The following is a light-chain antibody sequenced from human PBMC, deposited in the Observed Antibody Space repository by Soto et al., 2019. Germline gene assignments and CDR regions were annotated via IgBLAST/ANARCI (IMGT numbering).Light chain of an antibody. CDR2: DVS. CDR3: HHYGSSPT. J-gene: IGKJ1*01. V-gene: IGKV3-20*01. CDR1: QSVSSSY. Sequence: EIVLTQSPGTLSLSPGERATLSCRSSQSVSSSYLSWYQQKPGQAPRLLIYDVSCRDTGIPDRFSGSESGTNFTLTISRLEPEDFAVYYCHHYGSSPTFGQGTKVEIK.